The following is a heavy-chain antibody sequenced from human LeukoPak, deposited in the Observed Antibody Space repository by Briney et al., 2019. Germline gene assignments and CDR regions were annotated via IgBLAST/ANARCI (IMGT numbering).Heavy chain of an antibody. V-gene: IGHV3-15*01. D-gene: IGHD1-26*01. CDR2: IKNKTEGGTT. J-gene: IGHJ4*02. Sequence: GGSLRLSCVASGFTFSKASMNWVRQAPGKGLEWVGRIKNKTEGGTTQYAAPVKGRFTISRDDSKKTLYLQMNSLKSEDTVLYYCAAGQGAALHWGQGTLVIVSS. CDR3: AAGQGAALH. CDR1: GFTFSKAS.